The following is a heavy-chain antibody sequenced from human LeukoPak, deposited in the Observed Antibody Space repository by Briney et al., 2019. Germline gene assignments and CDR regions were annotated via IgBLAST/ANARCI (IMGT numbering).Heavy chain of an antibody. CDR3: ARGAYYYDSSGYPWVDVFDI. CDR1: GYTFTSYD. Sequence: ASVKVSCKASGYTFTSYDINWVRQAPGQGLEWMGWMNPNSGNTAYAQKFQGRVTMTRNTSISTAYMELSSLRSEDTAVYYCARGAYYYDSSGYPWVDVFDIWGQGTMVTVSS. CDR2: MNPNSGNT. V-gene: IGHV1-8*01. J-gene: IGHJ3*02. D-gene: IGHD3-22*01.